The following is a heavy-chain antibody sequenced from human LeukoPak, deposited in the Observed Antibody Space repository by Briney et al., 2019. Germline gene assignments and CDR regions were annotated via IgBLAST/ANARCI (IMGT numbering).Heavy chain of an antibody. CDR1: GFSLSTSGVG. V-gene: IGHV2-5*02. CDR3: AHSRITMVRGVIRDYYYYGMDV. Sequence: SGPTLVNPTQTLTLTCTFSGFSLSTSGVGVGWIRQPPGKALEWLALIYWDDDKRYSPSLKSRLTITKDTSKNQVVLTMTNMDPVDTATYYCAHSRITMVRGVIRDYYYYGMDVWGQGTTVTVSS. CDR2: IYWDDDK. D-gene: IGHD3-10*01. J-gene: IGHJ6*02.